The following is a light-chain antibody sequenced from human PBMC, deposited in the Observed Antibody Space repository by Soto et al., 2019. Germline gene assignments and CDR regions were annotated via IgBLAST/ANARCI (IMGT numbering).Light chain of an antibody. CDR2: GAS. Sequence: EIVMTQSPATLSVSPGERATLSCRASQSVSSNLACYQQKPGQAPRLLIYGASTRATGIPARFSGSGSGTEFTLTISRLQSEDFAVYYCQQYNNWPPTWTFGQGTTGDIK. CDR1: QSVSSN. CDR3: QQYNNWPPTWT. J-gene: IGKJ1*01. V-gene: IGKV3-15*01.